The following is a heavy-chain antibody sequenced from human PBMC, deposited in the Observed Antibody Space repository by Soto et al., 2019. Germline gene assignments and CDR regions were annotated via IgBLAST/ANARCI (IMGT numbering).Heavy chain of an antibody. Sequence: ASVKVSCKASGGTFSSYAISWVRQAPGQGLEWMGGIIPIFGTANYAQKFQGRVTITADESTSTAYMELSSLRSEDTAVYYCARAAIQLYYYDPPGYWGQGTLVTVSS. CDR3: ARAAIQLYYYDPPGY. CDR1: GGTFSSYA. D-gene: IGHD3-22*01. V-gene: IGHV1-69*13. CDR2: IIPIFGTA. J-gene: IGHJ4*02.